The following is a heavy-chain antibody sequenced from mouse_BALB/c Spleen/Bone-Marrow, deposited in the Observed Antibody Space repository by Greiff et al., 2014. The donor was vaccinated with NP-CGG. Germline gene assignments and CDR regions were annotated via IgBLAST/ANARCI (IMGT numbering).Heavy chain of an antibody. Sequence: EVQLQQSGGGLVKPGGSLKLSCAASGFTFSDYYMYWVRQTPEKRLEWVATISDGGIYIYYPASVRGRFTITRDNAKNNLYLQMISLKSADTTMYYCARDHGVQSYAMDYWGQGTSVTVSS. CDR2: ISDGGIYI. CDR3: ARDHGVQSYAMDY. CDR1: GFTFSDYY. J-gene: IGHJ4*01. D-gene: IGHD2-14*01. V-gene: IGHV5-4*02.